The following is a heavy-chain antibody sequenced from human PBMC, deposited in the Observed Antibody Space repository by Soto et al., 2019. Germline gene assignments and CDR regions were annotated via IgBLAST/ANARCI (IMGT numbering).Heavy chain of an antibody. CDR2: ISGSGGST. D-gene: IGHD6-19*01. J-gene: IGHJ4*02. Sequence: EVQLLESGGGLVQPGGSLRLSCAASGFTFSSYAMSWVRQAPGKGLEWVSAISGSGGSTYYADSVKGRFTISRDNSKNKLNLQMNSLRAEDTAVYYCAKEVGEQWLVDQNYWGQGTLVTVSS. CDR3: AKEVGEQWLVDQNY. V-gene: IGHV3-23*01. CDR1: GFTFSSYA.